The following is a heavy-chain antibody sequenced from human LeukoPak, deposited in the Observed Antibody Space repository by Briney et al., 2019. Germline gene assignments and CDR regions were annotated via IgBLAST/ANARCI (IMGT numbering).Heavy chain of an antibody. D-gene: IGHD3-10*01. J-gene: IGHJ4*02. Sequence: VASVKVSCKASGYTFTSYGISWVRQAPGQGLEWMGWISAYNGNTNYAQKLQGRVTMTTDTSTSTAYMELRSLRSDDTAVYYCARDPHYYGSGSYSFDYWGQGTLVTVSS. CDR1: GYTFTSYG. CDR3: ARDPHYYGSGSYSFDY. V-gene: IGHV1-18*01. CDR2: ISAYNGNT.